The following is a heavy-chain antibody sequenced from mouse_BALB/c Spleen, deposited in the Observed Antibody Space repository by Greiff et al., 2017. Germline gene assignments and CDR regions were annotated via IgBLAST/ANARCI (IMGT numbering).Heavy chain of an antibody. Sequence: VQLKESGPDLVKPSQSLSLTCTVTGYSITSGYSWHWIRQFPGNKLEWMGYIHYSGSTNYNPSLKSRISITRDTSKNQFFLQLNSVTTEDTATYYCAGYYGNYEEDYYAMDYWGQGTSVTVSS. CDR1: GYSITSGYS. J-gene: IGHJ4*01. CDR2: IHYSGST. D-gene: IGHD2-1*01. CDR3: AGYYGNYEEDYYAMDY. V-gene: IGHV3-1*02.